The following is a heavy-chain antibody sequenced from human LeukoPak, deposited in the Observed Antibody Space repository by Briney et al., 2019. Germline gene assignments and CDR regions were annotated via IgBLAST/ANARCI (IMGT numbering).Heavy chain of an antibody. CDR3: ARLEEDYDILTGYYPRPDYDMDV. CDR2: ISSTSTTL. V-gene: IGHV3-48*01. J-gene: IGHJ6*02. D-gene: IGHD3-9*01. Sequence: PGGSLRLSCAASGFTFSSSSMNWVRQAPGKGLEWVSYISSTSTTLYYADSVRGRFTISRDNAKNSLYLQMNSLRAEDTAVYYCARLEEDYDILTGYYPRPDYDMDVWGQGTTVTVSS. CDR1: GFTFSSSS.